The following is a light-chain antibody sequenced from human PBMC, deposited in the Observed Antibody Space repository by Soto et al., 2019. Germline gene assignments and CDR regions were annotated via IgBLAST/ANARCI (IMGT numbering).Light chain of an antibody. CDR1: QSVDSSF. CDR2: GAS. V-gene: IGKV3-20*01. CDR3: QQYVFSVT. Sequence: EIVLTQSPGSLSLSPGERATLSCRASQSVDSSFFAWYQQKPGQAPRLLIYGASNRATGIPDRFSGSGSGTDFTFTISRLEPEDFAVYYCQQYVFSVTLGQGTKVEIK. J-gene: IGKJ1*01.